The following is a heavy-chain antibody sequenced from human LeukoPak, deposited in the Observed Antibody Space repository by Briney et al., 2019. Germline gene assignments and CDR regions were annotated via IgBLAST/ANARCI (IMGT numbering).Heavy chain of an antibody. CDR3: AGDRSRLRFGSNWFDP. CDR1: GFTFSSYG. J-gene: IGHJ5*02. CDR2: IWYDGSNK. Sequence: GGSLRLSCAASGFTFSSYGMHWVRQAPGKGLEWVAVIWYDGSNKYYADSVKGRFTISRDNSKNTLYLQMNSLRAEDTAVYYCAGDRSRLRFGSNWFDPWGQGTLVTVSS. D-gene: IGHD5-12*01. V-gene: IGHV3-33*01.